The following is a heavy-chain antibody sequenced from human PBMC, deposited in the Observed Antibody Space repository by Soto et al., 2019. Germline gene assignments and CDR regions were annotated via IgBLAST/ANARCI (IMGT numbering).Heavy chain of an antibody. CDR1: GFTFSSYW. J-gene: IGHJ2*01. D-gene: IGHD3-16*01. CDR2: INSDGSST. CDR3: ARGGGLNWYFDL. V-gene: IGHV3-74*01. Sequence: EVQLVESGGGLVQPGGSLRLSCAASGFTFSSYWMHWVRQAPGKGLVWVSRINSDGSSTSYADSVKGRFTISRDNAKNTLYLQMNSLRAEDTAVYYGARGGGLNWYFDLWGRGTLVTVSS.